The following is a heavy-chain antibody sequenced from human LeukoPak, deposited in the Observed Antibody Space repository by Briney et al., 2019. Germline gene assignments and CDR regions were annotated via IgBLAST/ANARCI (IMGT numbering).Heavy chain of an antibody. V-gene: IGHV3-7*03. CDR2: IKQDGSEE. CDR3: ARGGSYPGC. J-gene: IGHJ4*02. D-gene: IGHD1-26*01. Sequence: GGSLRLSCAASGFTCSNYWMSWVRQAPANGLEWVAKIKQDGSEEYYVDSVKGRFTISRDNAKNSLFLQMNSLRVEDTAIYYCARGGSYPGCWGQGTLVTVSS. CDR1: GFTCSNYW.